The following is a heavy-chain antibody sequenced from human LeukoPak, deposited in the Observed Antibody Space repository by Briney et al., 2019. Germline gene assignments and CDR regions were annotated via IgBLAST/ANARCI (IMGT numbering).Heavy chain of an antibody. D-gene: IGHD3-22*01. Sequence: GGSLRLSCAASGFTVSSNYLSWVRQAPGKGLEWVSVIYSGGSTYYADSVKGRFTISRDNSKNTLYLQMNSLRAEDTAVYYCARAVMDYDSSGYYYFDYWGQGTLVTVSS. V-gene: IGHV3-53*01. CDR2: IYSGGST. CDR3: ARAVMDYDSSGYYYFDY. CDR1: GFTVSSNY. J-gene: IGHJ4*02.